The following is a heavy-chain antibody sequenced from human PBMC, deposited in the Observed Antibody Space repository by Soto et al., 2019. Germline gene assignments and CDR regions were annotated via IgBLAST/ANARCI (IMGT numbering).Heavy chain of an antibody. CDR3: ASYDFWSGYLFDY. D-gene: IGHD3-3*01. Sequence: GASVKVSCKASGYTLTSYAMHWVRQAPGQRLEWMGWINAGNGNTKYSQKFQGRVTITRDTSASTAYMELSSLRSEDTAVYYCASYDFWSGYLFDYWGQGTLVTVSS. J-gene: IGHJ4*02. CDR2: INAGNGNT. CDR1: GYTLTSYA. V-gene: IGHV1-3*01.